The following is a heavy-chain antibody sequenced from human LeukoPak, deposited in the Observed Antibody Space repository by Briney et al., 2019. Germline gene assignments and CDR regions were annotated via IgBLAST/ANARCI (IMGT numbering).Heavy chain of an antibody. V-gene: IGHV4-34*01. Sequence: PSETLSLTCAVYGGSFSGYYWSWIRQPPGKGLEWIGEINHSGSTNYNPSLKSRVTISVDTSKNQFSLKLSSVTAADTAVYYCARGKKDVRSIAARPWFDPWGQGTLVTVSS. D-gene: IGHD6-6*01. CDR3: ARGKKDVRSIAARPWFDP. J-gene: IGHJ5*02. CDR1: GGSFSGYY. CDR2: INHSGST.